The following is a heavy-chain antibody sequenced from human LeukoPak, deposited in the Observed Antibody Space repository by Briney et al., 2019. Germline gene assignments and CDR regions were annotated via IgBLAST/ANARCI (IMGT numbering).Heavy chain of an antibody. CDR1: GLSFSSYW. CDR3: ARDYDYFSGHNLDAYDI. CDR2: IKEDGSAK. V-gene: IGHV3-7*01. Sequence: GGSLRLSCAASGLSFSSYWMTWVRQAPGKGLEWVANIKEDGSAKSYVDSVKGRFTISRDNAKNSLYLQMNSLRVEDTSVYYCARDYDYFSGHNLDAYDIWGQGTTVIVSS. D-gene: IGHD2-15*01. J-gene: IGHJ3*02.